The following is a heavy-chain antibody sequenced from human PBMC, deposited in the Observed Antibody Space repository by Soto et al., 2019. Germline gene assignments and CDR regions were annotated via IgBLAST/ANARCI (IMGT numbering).Heavy chain of an antibody. J-gene: IGHJ4*02. CDR1: GGSINTFY. CDR3: AREGSYSAYNFAHGIQLWSFDF. CDR2: IFSSEST. V-gene: IGHV4-4*07. Sequence: SETLSLTWTVSGGSINTFYWSWVRQPARKGLEWIGRIFSSESTSLIPALESRVAMSVDTSKNQFSLNLSSVTAADMAVYYCAREGSYSAYNFAHGIQLWSFDFWGQGALVTVSS. D-gene: IGHD5-12*01.